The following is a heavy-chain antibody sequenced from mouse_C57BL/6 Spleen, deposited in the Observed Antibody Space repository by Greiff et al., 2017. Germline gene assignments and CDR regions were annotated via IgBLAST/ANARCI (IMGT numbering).Heavy chain of an antibody. D-gene: IGHD2-5*01. CDR3: ARHYYSKKGYFDY. V-gene: IGHV1-81*01. J-gene: IGHJ2*01. CDR1: GYTFTSYG. Sequence: QVQLQQSGAELARPGASVKLSCKASGYTFTSYGISWVKQRTGQGLEWIGEIYPRSGNTYYNEKFKGKATLTADKSSSTAYMELRSLTSEDSAVYFCARHYYSKKGYFDYWGQGTTLTVSS. CDR2: IYPRSGNT.